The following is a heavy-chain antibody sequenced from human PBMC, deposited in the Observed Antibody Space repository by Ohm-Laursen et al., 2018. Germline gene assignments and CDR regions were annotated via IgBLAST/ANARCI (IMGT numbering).Heavy chain of an antibody. Sequence: SLRLSCAASGFTFSDYYMNWVRQAPGKGLEWVSSISSSSTIYYADSVKGRFTISRDNAKNSLYLQMNGLGAEDTAVYYCARAHHTYGFYAFDYWGQGTLVTVSS. CDR1: GFTFSDYY. CDR3: ARAHHTYGFYAFDY. J-gene: IGHJ4*02. V-gene: IGHV3-69-1*01. D-gene: IGHD5-18*01. CDR2: ISSSSTI.